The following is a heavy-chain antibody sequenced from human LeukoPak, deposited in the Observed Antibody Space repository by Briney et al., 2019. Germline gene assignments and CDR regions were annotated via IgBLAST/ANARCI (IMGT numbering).Heavy chain of an antibody. CDR1: GYSFTSYW. CDR3: ARPTMVRGAAYYFDY. CDR2: IYPGDSDT. J-gene: IGHJ4*02. D-gene: IGHD3-10*01. V-gene: IGHV5-51*01. Sequence: GESLQISCKGSGYSFTSYWIGWVRQMPGKGLEWMGIIYPGDSDTRYSPSFQGQVTISADKSISTAYLQWSSLKASDTAMYYCARPTMVRGAAYYFDYWGQGTLVTVSS.